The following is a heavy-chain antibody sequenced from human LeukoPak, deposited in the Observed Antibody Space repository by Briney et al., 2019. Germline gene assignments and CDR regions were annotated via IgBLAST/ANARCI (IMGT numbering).Heavy chain of an antibody. Sequence: ASVKVSCKASGYTLTNYNISWVRQARGQGLEWMGWINTYKGDTLYAQKLQGRVTMTADTSTNTAYMELRSLRFDDTAVYYCAREFGHCYGDNCFYFFDTWGQGFRVTVSS. CDR2: INTYKGDT. J-gene: IGHJ4*02. D-gene: IGHD4-23*01. V-gene: IGHV1-18*01. CDR1: GYTLTNYN. CDR3: AREFGHCYGDNCFYFFDT.